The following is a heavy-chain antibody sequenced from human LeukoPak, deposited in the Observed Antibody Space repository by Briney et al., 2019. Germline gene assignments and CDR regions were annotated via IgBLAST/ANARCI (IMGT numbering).Heavy chain of an antibody. D-gene: IGHD4-17*01. V-gene: IGHV4-59*01. CDR3: ARDRGDYGDCIGY. J-gene: IGHJ4*02. CDR1: GDSIRSYY. CDR2: IYYSGST. Sequence: PSETLSLTCTVSGDSIRSYYWSWIRQPPGKGLEWIGYIYYSGSTNYNPSLKSRVTISVDTSKNQFYLKLSSVTAADTAVYYCARDRGDYGDCIGYWGQGTLVTV.